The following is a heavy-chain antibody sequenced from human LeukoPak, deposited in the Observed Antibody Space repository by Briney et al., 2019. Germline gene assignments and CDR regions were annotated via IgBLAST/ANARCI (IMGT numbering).Heavy chain of an antibody. J-gene: IGHJ4*02. D-gene: IGHD1-26*01. V-gene: IGHV4-34*01. CDR2: INHSGST. CDR1: GGSFSGYY. Sequence: SETLSLTCAVYGGSFSGYYWSWIRQPPGKGLQWIGGINHSGSTNYNPSYKRPVTISVDTSKNQFSMQLSSVTAADTAVYYCARGRGKSGSYCIRRAQELDYWGQGTLVTVSS. CDR3: ARGRGKSGSYCIRRAQELDY.